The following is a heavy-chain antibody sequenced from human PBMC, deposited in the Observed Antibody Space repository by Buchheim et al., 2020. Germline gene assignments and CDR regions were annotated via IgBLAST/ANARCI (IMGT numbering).Heavy chain of an antibody. CDR2: IYYSGST. Sequence: QVQLQESGPGLVKPSQTLSLTCTVSGGSISSGGYYWSWLRQHPGKGLEWIGYIYYSGSTYYNPSLKSRVTISVDTSKNQFSLKLNSVTAADTAVYYCARAVNWGTNYYYYYMDVWGKGTT. V-gene: IGHV4-31*03. CDR3: ARAVNWGTNYYYYYMDV. J-gene: IGHJ6*03. CDR1: GGSISSGGYY. D-gene: IGHD7-27*01.